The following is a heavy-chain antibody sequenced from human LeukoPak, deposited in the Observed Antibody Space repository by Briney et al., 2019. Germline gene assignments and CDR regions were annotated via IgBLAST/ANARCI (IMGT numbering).Heavy chain of an antibody. Sequence: GGSLRLSCAASGFTFDDYAMHWVRQAPGKGVERVSGISWNSGSIGYADSVKGRFTISRDNAKNSLYLQMNSLRAEDTALYYCAKDPEIGSSGSYYFDYWGQGTLVTVSS. CDR2: ISWNSGSI. J-gene: IGHJ4*02. D-gene: IGHD1-26*01. V-gene: IGHV3-9*01. CDR1: GFTFDDYA. CDR3: AKDPEIGSSGSYYFDY.